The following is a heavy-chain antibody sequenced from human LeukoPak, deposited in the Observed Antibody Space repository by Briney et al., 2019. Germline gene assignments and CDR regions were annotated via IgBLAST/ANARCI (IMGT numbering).Heavy chain of an antibody. J-gene: IGHJ6*03. CDR2: ISSSSSYI. V-gene: IGHV3-21*01. CDR1: GFTFSSYS. D-gene: IGHD2-2*01. Sequence: PGGSLRLSCAASGFTFSSYSMNWVRQAPGKGLEWVSSISSSSSYIYYADLVKGRFTISRDNAKNSLYMQMNRLRAEETAVYYCASLGDCSSTSCYTYYYYYYMDVWGKGTTVTVSS. CDR3: ASLGDCSSTSCYTYYYYYYMDV.